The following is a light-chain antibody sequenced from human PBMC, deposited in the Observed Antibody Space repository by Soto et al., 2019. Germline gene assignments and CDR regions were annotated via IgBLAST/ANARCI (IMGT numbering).Light chain of an antibody. CDR3: QQYGVSPWT. CDR1: QRISISY. Sequence: EIMLTQSPGTLSLSPGEGATLSCRASQRISISYLAWYQQKPGQAPRLLIYGSTTRATGIPDRFSGGGSGTDFTLTIGRLEPEDFAVYYCQQYGVSPWTFGQGTIVEIK. J-gene: IGKJ1*01. V-gene: IGKV3-20*01. CDR2: GST.